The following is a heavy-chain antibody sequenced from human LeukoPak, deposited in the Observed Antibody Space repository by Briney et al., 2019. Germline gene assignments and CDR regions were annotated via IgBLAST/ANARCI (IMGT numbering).Heavy chain of an antibody. Sequence: PGGSLRLSCAASGFTFSSYSMNWVRQAPGKGLEWVSYISSSSSTIYYADSVKGRFTISRDNAKNSLYLQMNSLRAEDTAVYYCARPTGDYYYGMDVWGQGTTVTVSS. J-gene: IGHJ6*02. CDR1: GFTFSSYS. D-gene: IGHD4-17*01. CDR3: ARPTGDYYYGMDV. V-gene: IGHV3-48*04. CDR2: ISSSSSTI.